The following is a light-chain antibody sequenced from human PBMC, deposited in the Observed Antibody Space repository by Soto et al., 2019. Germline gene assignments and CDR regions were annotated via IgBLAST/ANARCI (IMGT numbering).Light chain of an antibody. CDR2: DAS. V-gene: IGKV3-11*01. J-gene: IGKJ4*02. CDR3: QQRSNWLT. CDR1: QSVSSS. Sequence: EIVLTQSPATLSLSPGERATLSCRASQSVSSSVAWYQQKPGQAPMLLIYDASNRATGIPARFSGSGSWTDFTLTSSSLEPEDFAVYYCQQRSNWLTFGGGTKVEIK.